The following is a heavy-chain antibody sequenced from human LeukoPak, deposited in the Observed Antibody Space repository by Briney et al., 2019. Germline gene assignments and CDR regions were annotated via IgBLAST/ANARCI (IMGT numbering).Heavy chain of an antibody. J-gene: IGHJ4*02. CDR2: ISGSGGST. V-gene: IGHV3-23*01. D-gene: IGHD1-14*01. CDR3: TTMYKVQFPVSDY. Sequence: GGSLRLSCAASGFTFSSYAMSWVRQAPGKGLEWVSAISGSGGSTYYADSVKGRFTISRDNSKNTLYLQMNSLRAEDTAVYYCTTMYKVQFPVSDYWGQGALVAVSS. CDR1: GFTFSSYA.